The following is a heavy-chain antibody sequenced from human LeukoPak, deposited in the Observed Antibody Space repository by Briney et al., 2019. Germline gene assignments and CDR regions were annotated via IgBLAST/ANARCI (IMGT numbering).Heavy chain of an antibody. CDR1: GFTFSSYA. CDR2: ISFDGSNT. CDR3: ARGPGYSSGWYVLSVDY. D-gene: IGHD6-19*01. Sequence: GGSLRLSCAASGFTFSSYAMHWVRQAPGKGLEWVAVISFDGSNTYYADSVKGRFTISRDNSKNTLWLQMNSLRTEDTAVYYCARGPGYSSGWYVLSVDYWGQGTLVTVSS. J-gene: IGHJ4*02. V-gene: IGHV3-30-3*01.